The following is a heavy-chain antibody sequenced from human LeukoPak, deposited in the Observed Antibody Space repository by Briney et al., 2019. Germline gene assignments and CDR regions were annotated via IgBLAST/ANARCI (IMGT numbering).Heavy chain of an antibody. CDR2: INHSGST. CDR3: ATRLYYDILTGHTLFDY. V-gene: IGHV4-39*07. D-gene: IGHD3-9*01. Sequence: SETLSLTCTVSGGSVSSSSSYWGWIRQPPGKGLEWIGEINHSGSTNYNPSLKSRVTISVDTSKNQFSLKLSSVTAADTAVYYCATRLYYDILTGHTLFDYWGQGTLVTVSS. CDR1: GGSVSSSSSY. J-gene: IGHJ4*02.